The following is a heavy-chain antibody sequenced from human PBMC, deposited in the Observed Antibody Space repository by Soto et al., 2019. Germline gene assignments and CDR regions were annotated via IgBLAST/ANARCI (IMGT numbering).Heavy chain of an antibody. CDR2: IYYSGST. CDR1: GGSISSYY. V-gene: IGHV4-59*01. D-gene: IGHD3-9*01. Sequence: TETLSLTCTVSGGSISSYYWSWIRQPPGKGLEWIGCIYYSGSTNYNPSLKSRVTISVDTSKNQFSLKLSSVTAADTAVYYCARGHRLVSPFYYYYGMDVWGQGTTVTVS. CDR3: ARGHRLVSPFYYYYGMDV. J-gene: IGHJ6*02.